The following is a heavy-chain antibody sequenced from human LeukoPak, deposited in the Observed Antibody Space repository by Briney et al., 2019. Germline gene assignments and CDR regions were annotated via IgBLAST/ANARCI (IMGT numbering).Heavy chain of an antibody. CDR2: ISGSGHDI. V-gene: IGHV3-11*04. CDR3: TRDPRHFDS. J-gene: IGHJ5*01. D-gene: IGHD6-6*01. CDR1: GFTFSDSY. Sequence: GSLRLSCAASGFTFSDSYMTWVRQAPGKGGEWVAYISGSGHDINYSVSVKGRFNISRDNGKNSLYLQMSSLRVEDTAVYYCTRDPRHFDSCGQGTLVTVSS.